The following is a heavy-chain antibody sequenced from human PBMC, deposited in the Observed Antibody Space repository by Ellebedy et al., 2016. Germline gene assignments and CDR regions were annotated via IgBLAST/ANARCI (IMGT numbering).Heavy chain of an antibody. CDR1: GFTSSNAW. CDR2: IKSRADGGTT. CDR3: LTDGAVPGTNYFDP. D-gene: IGHD6-19*01. Sequence: GGSLRLSXAASGFTSSNAWMHWVRQAPGKGLEWVGRIKSRADGGTTDYAAPVKGRFTSPRDDSPNTLYLQMNSLKVEDTGVYYCLTDGAVPGTNYFDPWGQGTQVTVSS. V-gene: IGHV3-15*01. J-gene: IGHJ5*02.